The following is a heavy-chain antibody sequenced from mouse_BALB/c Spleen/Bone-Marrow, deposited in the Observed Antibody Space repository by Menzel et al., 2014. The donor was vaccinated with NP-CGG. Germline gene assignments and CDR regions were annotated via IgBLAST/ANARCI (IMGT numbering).Heavy chain of an antibody. Sequence: VQLQQSGAELVKPGASVKLSCTASGFNIKDTYMHWVKQRPEQGQEWIGRIDPANGNTKYDPKFQGKATITADTSSNTAYLQLSSLTSEDTAVYYCASYYYGSSRFAYWGQGTLVTVSA. D-gene: IGHD1-1*01. V-gene: IGHV14-3*02. CDR3: ASYYYGSSRFAY. J-gene: IGHJ3*01. CDR1: GFNIKDTY. CDR2: IDPANGNT.